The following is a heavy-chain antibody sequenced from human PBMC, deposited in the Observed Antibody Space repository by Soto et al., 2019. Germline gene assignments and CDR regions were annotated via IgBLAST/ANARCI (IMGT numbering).Heavy chain of an antibody. Sequence: QVQLVQSGAEVKKPGASVKVSCKASGYTFTSYGISWVRQAPGQGLEWMGWISAYNGNTNYAQKLQGRVTMTTDTSTSTAYMELRSLRSDHTAVYYCARAGGLTYYDFWRTTDGYYGMDVWGQGTTVTVSS. V-gene: IGHV1-18*04. CDR1: GYTFTSYG. CDR2: ISAYNGNT. J-gene: IGHJ6*02. D-gene: IGHD3-3*01. CDR3: ARAGGLTYYDFWRTTDGYYGMDV.